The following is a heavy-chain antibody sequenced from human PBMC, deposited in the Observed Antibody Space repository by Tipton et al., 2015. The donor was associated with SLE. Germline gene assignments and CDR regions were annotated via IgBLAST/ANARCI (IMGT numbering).Heavy chain of an antibody. Sequence: RSLRLSCAASGFTFSSYAMHWVRQAPGKGLEWVAVISYDGSNKYYADSVKGRFTISRDNSKNTLYLQMNSLRAEDTAVYYCARGSYYMDVWDKGTTVTVSS. CDR2: ISYDGSNK. CDR3: ARGSYYMDV. J-gene: IGHJ6*03. CDR1: GFTFSSYA. V-gene: IGHV3-30*04.